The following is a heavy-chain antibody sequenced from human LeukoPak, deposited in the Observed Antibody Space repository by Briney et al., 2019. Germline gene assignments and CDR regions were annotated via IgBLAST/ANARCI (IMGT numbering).Heavy chain of an antibody. V-gene: IGHV3-23*01. J-gene: IGHJ4*02. CDR3: AKQAYDSPRTDFDY. CDR1: GLTFSRYA. D-gene: IGHD3-22*01. Sequence: GGSLRLSCAASGLTFSRYAMSWVRQAPGKGLEWVSGVSTSGGSTYYADSVKGRFTISRDNSKNTLHLQMNSLRAEDAAIYYCAKQAYDSPRTDFDYWGQGTLVTVSS. CDR2: VSTSGGST.